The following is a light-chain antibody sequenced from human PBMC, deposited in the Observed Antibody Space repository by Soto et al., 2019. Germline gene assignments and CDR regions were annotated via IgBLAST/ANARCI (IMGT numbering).Light chain of an antibody. V-gene: IGLV1-44*01. CDR1: SSNIGSKT. J-gene: IGLJ3*02. CDR2: SNN. CDR3: AAWDVSLNGWV. Sequence: QLVLTQPPSASGTPGQKVTISCSGSSSNIGSKTVNWYQQLPGTAPKLLIYSNNRRPSGVPDRFSGSKSGASASLAISGLQSEDEADYYCAAWDVSLNGWVFGGGTKLTVL.